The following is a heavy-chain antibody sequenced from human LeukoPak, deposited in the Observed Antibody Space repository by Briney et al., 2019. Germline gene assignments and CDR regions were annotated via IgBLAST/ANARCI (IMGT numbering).Heavy chain of an antibody. D-gene: IGHD5-24*01. CDR3: ARDGWRAINY. Sequence: GGSLRLSCAASGFTFSTYWMSWVRQAPGKGLEWVANIKEDGSEKYYVDSVRGRFTISRDNAKNSLFLQMNSLRAKDTAVYYCARDGWRAINYWGQGTLVTVS. CDR2: IKEDGSEK. CDR1: GFTFSTYW. J-gene: IGHJ4*02. V-gene: IGHV3-7*01.